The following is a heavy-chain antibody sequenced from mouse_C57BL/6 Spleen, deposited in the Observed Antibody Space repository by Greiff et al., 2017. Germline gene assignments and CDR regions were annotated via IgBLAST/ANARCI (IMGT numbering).Heavy chain of an antibody. V-gene: IGHV1-59*01. CDR2: IDPSDSYT. CDR3: ARRGANWVYYAMDY. CDR1: GYTFTSYW. J-gene: IGHJ4*01. Sequence: QVQLQQPGAELVRPGTSVKLSCKASGYTFTSYWMHWVKQRPGQGLEWIGVIDPSDSYTNYNQKFKGKATLTVDTSSSTAYMQLSSLTSEYSAVYYCARRGANWVYYAMDYWGQGTSVTVSS. D-gene: IGHD4-1*01.